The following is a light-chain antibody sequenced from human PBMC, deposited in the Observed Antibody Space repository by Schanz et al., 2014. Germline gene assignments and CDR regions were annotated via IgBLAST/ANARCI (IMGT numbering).Light chain of an antibody. J-gene: IGKJ1*01. CDR2: ATS. CDR3: HQFGYSSWT. V-gene: IGKV3-20*01. CDR1: ESVSSSS. Sequence: EIVLTQSPGTLSLSPGERATLSCRASESVSSSSLAWYQQKPGQAPRLLIYATSNRATGIPDRFSGSGSGTDFTLTISRLEPEDFAVYFCHQFGYSSWTFGQGTKVEI.